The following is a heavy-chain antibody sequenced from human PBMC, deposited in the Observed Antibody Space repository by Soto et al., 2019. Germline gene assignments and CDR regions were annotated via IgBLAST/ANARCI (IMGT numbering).Heavy chain of an antibody. CDR1: GFSFSSYA. J-gene: IGHJ6*03. Sequence: GGSLRLSCAASGFSFSSYAMSWVRQAPGKGLEWVSTISGSGGSTYYAGSVKGRFPISRDNSKNTVYVQMNSLRGEDTAVYYCAKDPSGYADGYYYYYYMDVWGKGTTVTVSS. CDR3: AKDPSGYADGYYYYYYMDV. CDR2: ISGSGGST. V-gene: IGHV3-23*01. D-gene: IGHD6-25*01.